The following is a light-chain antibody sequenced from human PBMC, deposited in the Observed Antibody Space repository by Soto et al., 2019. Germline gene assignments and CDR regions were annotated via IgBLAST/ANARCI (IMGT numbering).Light chain of an antibody. V-gene: IGKV3-11*01. Sequence: EIVLTQSPATLSLSPGDRATLSCRASQSVRDYLTWYQQKPGQAPRLLIFDASNRATGIPARFSGSGSGTDFTLTISSLEPEDFAVSYCQQRSLGLTFGGGTKVEIK. CDR3: QQRSLGLT. J-gene: IGKJ4*01. CDR2: DAS. CDR1: QSVRDY.